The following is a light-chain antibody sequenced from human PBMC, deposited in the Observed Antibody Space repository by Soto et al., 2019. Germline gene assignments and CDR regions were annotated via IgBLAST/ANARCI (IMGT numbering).Light chain of an antibody. V-gene: IGKV1-5*03. J-gene: IGKJ2*01. CDR3: QQYKSYSPYT. CDR1: QSVTSR. Sequence: DIQMTQSPSTLSASVGDRVTITCRASQSVTSRLAWYQQKPGKAPKLLIHEAFSLESGVPSRFSGSGSGTEFTLTISSLQPDDFATYYCQQYKSYSPYTFGQGTNLEIK. CDR2: EAF.